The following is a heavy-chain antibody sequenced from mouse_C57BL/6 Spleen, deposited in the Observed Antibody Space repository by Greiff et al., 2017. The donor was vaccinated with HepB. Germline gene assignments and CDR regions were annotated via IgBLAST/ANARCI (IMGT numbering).Heavy chain of an antibody. Sequence: QVQLQQPGAELVRPGSSVKLSCKASGYTFTSYWMHWVKQRPIQGLEWIGNIDPSDSETHYNQKFKDKATLTVDKSSSTAYMQLSSLTSEDSAVYDCARCYGSSYWYFEVWGTGTTVTVSS. J-gene: IGHJ1*03. D-gene: IGHD1-1*01. V-gene: IGHV1-52*01. CDR1: GYTFTSYW. CDR3: ARCYGSSYWYFEV. CDR2: IDPSDSET.